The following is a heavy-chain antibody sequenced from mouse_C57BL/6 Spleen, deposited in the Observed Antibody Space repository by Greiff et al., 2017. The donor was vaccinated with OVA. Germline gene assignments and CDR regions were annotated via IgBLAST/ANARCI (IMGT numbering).Heavy chain of an antibody. Sequence: VQLQQSGAELVKPGASVKLSCTASGFNIKDYYMHWVKQRTEQGLEWIGRIDPEDGETNYAPKFQGQATLTADTSSNTAYLQLSSLTSKDTAVYYCARGLRRGYAMDYWGQGTSVTVSA. V-gene: IGHV14-2*01. CDR2: IDPEDGET. CDR3: ARGLRRGYAMDY. J-gene: IGHJ4*01. CDR1: GFNIKDYY. D-gene: IGHD2-4*01.